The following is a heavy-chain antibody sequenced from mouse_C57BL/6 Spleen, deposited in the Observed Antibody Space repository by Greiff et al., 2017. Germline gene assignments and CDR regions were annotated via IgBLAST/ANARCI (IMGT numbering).Heavy chain of an antibody. J-gene: IGHJ4*01. Sequence: QVQLQQPGAELVKPGASVKMSCKASGYTFTSYWITWVKQRPGQGLEWIGDIYPGSGSTNYNEKFKSKATLTVDTSSSTAYMQLSSLTYEDSAVYYCARYDYEEGWAMDYWGQGTSVTVSS. D-gene: IGHD2-4*01. CDR3: ARYDYEEGWAMDY. CDR1: GYTFTSYW. V-gene: IGHV1-55*01. CDR2: IYPGSGST.